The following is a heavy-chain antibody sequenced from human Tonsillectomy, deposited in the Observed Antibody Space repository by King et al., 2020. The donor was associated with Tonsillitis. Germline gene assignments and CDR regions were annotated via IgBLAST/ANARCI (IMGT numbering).Heavy chain of an antibody. CDR2: IYYSGGT. CDR3: ARSHYDILTYYPDALGI. D-gene: IGHD3-9*01. J-gene: IGHJ3*02. Sequence: VQLQESGPGLVKPSETLSLTCTVSGGSISSHSWSWLRQPPGKGLEWIGCIYYSGGTNYNPSLKSRVTISVDTSKNQFSLKLTSVTAADTAVYYCARSHYDILTYYPDALGIWGQGTMVTVSS. V-gene: IGHV4-59*08. CDR1: GGSISSHS.